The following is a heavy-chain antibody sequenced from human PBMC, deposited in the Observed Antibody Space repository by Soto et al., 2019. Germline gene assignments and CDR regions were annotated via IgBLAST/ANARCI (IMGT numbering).Heavy chain of an antibody. V-gene: IGHV5-10-1*01. Sequence: SCKRPVYKMYRYWMRWVRQMPGKGLEWMGRIDPSDSYTNYSPSFQGHVTISADKSISTAYLQWSSLKASDTAIYDLARHSTVIDIWGKGTMVTLTS. CDR2: IDPSDSYT. D-gene: IGHD4-17*01. J-gene: IGHJ3*02. CDR1: VYKMYRYW. CDR3: ARHSTVIDI.